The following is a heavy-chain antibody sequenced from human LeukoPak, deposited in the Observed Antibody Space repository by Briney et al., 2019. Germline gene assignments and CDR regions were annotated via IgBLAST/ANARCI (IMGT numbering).Heavy chain of an antibody. Sequence: GESLKISCKGSGYSFTSYWIGWVRQMPGKGLEWMGIIYPGDSDTRYSPSFQGQVTISADKSISTAYLQWSSLEASDTAMYYCARDGHILTGYYYFDYWGQGTLVTVSS. CDR1: GYSFTSYW. D-gene: IGHD3-9*01. J-gene: IGHJ4*02. CDR2: IYPGDSDT. V-gene: IGHV5-51*01. CDR3: ARDGHILTGYYYFDY.